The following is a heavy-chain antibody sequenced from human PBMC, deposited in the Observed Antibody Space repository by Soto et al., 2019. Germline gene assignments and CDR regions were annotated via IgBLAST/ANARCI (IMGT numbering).Heavy chain of an antibody. J-gene: IGHJ6*02. Sequence: SQTLSLTCPISGDSVSSNSAAWNWIRQPPSRGLEWLGTTYYRSKWYNDYAVSVKSRITINPDTSKNQFSLQLNSVTPEDTAVYYCAREVRFLEGMDVWGQGTTVTVSS. V-gene: IGHV6-1*01. CDR2: TYYRSKWYN. CDR1: GDSVSSNSAA. D-gene: IGHD3-3*01. CDR3: AREVRFLEGMDV.